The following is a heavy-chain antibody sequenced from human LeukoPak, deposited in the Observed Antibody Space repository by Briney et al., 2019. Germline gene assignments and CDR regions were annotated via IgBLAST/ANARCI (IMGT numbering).Heavy chain of an antibody. CDR2: ISDSGGNT. CDR1: GFTFSNYA. CDR3: ARDGGTDLDY. D-gene: IGHD2-15*01. J-gene: IGHJ4*02. V-gene: IGHV3-23*01. Sequence: GGSLRLSCAASGFTFSNYAMSWVRQAPGKGLEWVSAISDSGGNTYYSDSVKGRFTISRDNSKNTLYLQMNSLRVEDTAVYYCARDGGTDLDYWGQGTLVTVSS.